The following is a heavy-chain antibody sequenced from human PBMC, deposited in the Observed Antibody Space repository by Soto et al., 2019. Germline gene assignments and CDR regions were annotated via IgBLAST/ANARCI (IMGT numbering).Heavy chain of an antibody. D-gene: IGHD3-10*01. J-gene: IGHJ4*02. V-gene: IGHV4-59*08. Sequence: SETLSLTCTVSGVSISNYYWSWIRQPPGKGLEWIGYIYYSGSTNYNPSLKSRVTISVDTSKNQFSLKLSSVTAADTAVYYCARVGGFGATTIDYWGQGTLVTVSS. CDR3: ARVGGFGATTIDY. CDR2: IYYSGST. CDR1: GVSISNYY.